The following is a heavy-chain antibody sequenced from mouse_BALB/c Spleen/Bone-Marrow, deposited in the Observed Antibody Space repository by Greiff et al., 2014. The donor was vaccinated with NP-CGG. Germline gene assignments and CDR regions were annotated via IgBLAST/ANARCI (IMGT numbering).Heavy chain of an antibody. CDR2: IYPGDGDT. CDR3: ARAKRDGEMDY. J-gene: IGHJ4*01. CDR1: GYTFTSYW. Sequence: QVQLKESGAELARPGASVKLSCKASGYTFTSYWMQWVKQRPGQGLEWIGAIYPGDGDTRFTQKFKGKATLTADKSSSTAYMQLSRLASEDTAVYYCARAKRDGEMDYWGQGTSVTVSS. D-gene: IGHD3-3*01. V-gene: IGHV1-87*01.